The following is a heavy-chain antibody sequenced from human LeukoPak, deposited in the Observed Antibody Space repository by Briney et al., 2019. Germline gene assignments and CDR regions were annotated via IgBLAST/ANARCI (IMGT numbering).Heavy chain of an antibody. CDR2: IWYDGSNK. J-gene: IGHJ4*02. V-gene: IGHV3-33*01. CDR3: ARDEVAAAGTGFDY. Sequence: GGSLRLSCAASGFTFSSYGMHWVRQAPGKGLEWVAVIWYDGSNKYYADSVKGRFTISRDNAKNSLYLQMNSLRAEDTAVYYCARDEVAAAGTGFDYWGQGTLVTVSS. CDR1: GFTFSSYG. D-gene: IGHD6-13*01.